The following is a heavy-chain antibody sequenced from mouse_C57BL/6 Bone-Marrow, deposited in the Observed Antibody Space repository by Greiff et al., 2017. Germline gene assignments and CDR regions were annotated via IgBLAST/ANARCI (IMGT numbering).Heavy chain of an antibody. V-gene: IGHV1-52*01. CDR1: GYTFTSYW. CDR2: IYPSDSET. CDR3: ARLYYSLYDY. J-gene: IGHJ2*01. D-gene: IGHD2-12*01. Sequence: VQLQQPGAELVRPGSSVKLSCQASGYTFTSYWMHWVKQRPLQGLEWIGNIYPSDSETHYNQKFKDKATLTVDKSSSTAYMQRSSLTSEDSAVYYCARLYYSLYDYWGQGTTLTVSS.